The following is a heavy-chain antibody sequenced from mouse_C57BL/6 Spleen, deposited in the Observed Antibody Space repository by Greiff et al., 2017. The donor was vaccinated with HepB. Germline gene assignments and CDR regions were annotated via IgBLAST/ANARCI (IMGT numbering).Heavy chain of an antibody. V-gene: IGHV1-82*01. J-gene: IGHJ3*01. D-gene: IGHD2-4*01. CDR1: GYAFSSSW. Sequence: VMLVESGPELVKPGASVKISCKASGYAFSSSWMNWVKQRPGKGLEWIGRIYPGDGDTNYNGKFKGKATLTADKSSSTAYMQLSSLTSEDSAVYFGARWGNDYDGGTGFAYWGQGTLVTVSA. CDR2: IYPGDGDT. CDR3: ARWGNDYDGGTGFAY.